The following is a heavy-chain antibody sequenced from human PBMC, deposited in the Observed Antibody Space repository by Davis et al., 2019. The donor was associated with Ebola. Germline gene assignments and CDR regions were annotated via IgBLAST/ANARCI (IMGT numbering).Heavy chain of an antibody. J-gene: IGHJ4*02. CDR2: INPSGGST. D-gene: IGHD6-6*01. V-gene: IGHV1-46*01. Sequence: ASVKVSCKASRYTFTSYYMHWVRQAPGQGLEWMGIINPSGGSTSYAQKCQGRVTMTRDTSTSTVNMELSSLRSEDTAVYYCARGGGLVLFDYWGQGTLVTVSS. CDR1: RYTFTSYY. CDR3: ARGGGLVLFDY.